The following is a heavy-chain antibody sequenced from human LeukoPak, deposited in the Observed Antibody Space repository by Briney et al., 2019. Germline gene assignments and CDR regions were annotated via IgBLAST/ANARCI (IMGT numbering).Heavy chain of an antibody. V-gene: IGHV3-23*01. J-gene: IGHJ4*02. CDR3: AKSLDSSIAAAGYFDY. CDR2: ISGSGGST. Sequence: PGGSLRLSCAASGFTFSSYAMSWVRQAPGKGLEWVSAISGSGGSTYYADSVKGRFTISRDNSENTLYLQMNSLRAEDTAVYYCAKSLDSSIAAAGYFDYWGQGTLVTVSS. CDR1: GFTFSSYA. D-gene: IGHD6-13*01.